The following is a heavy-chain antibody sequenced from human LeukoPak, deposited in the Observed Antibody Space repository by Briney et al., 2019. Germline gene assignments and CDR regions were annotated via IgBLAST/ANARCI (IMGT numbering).Heavy chain of an antibody. CDR2: INPGGGST. CDR1: GYTFTSYY. Sequence: ASVKVSCKASGYTFTSYYMHWVRQAPGQGLEWMGIINPGGGSTSYAQKFQGRVTMTRDTSTSTAYMELSGLRSEDTAVYYCARKCSGGSCLGALDYWGQGTLVTVSS. J-gene: IGHJ4*02. V-gene: IGHV1-46*01. CDR3: ARKCSGGSCLGALDY. D-gene: IGHD2-15*01.